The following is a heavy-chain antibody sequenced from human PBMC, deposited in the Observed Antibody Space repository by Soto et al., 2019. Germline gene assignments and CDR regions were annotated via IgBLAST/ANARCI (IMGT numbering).Heavy chain of an antibody. CDR3: ARSPFAGSDAFDI. Sequence: GASVKVSCKASGGTFSSYAISWVRQAPGQGLEWMGGIIPIFGTANYAQKFQGRVTITADESTSTAYMELSSLRSDDTAMYYCARSPFAGSDAFDIWGQGTMVTDS. CDR2: IIPIFGTA. D-gene: IGHD1-1*01. CDR1: GGTFSSYA. V-gene: IGHV1-69*13. J-gene: IGHJ3*02.